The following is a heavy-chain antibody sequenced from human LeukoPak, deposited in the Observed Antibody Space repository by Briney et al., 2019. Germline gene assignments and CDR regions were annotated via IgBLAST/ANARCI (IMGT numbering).Heavy chain of an antibody. Sequence: ASVKVSCEASGYTFTSYGISWVRHAPGRGLEWTGWISAYNGNTNYAQKLQGRVTMTTDTTTSTAYMELRRLRSDDTAVYYCARGGRYSSSWYLHYWGQGTLVTVPS. V-gene: IGHV1-18*01. CDR1: GYTFTSYG. J-gene: IGHJ4*02. D-gene: IGHD6-13*01. CDR3: ARGGRYSSSWYLHY. CDR2: ISAYNGNT.